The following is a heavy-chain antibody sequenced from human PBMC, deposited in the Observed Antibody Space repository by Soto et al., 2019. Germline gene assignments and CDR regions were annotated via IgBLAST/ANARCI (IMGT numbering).Heavy chain of an antibody. D-gene: IGHD3-9*01. CDR2: ISSSSSYI. CDR3: ARVYYDILTGYQVGGMDV. V-gene: IGHV3-21*01. J-gene: IGHJ6*02. CDR1: GFTFSSYS. Sequence: GGSLRLSCAASGFTFSSYSMNWVRQAPGKGLEWVSSISSSSSYIYYADSVKGRFTISRDNAKNSLYLQMNSLRAEDTAVYYCARVYYDILTGYQVGGMDVWGQGTTVTVSS.